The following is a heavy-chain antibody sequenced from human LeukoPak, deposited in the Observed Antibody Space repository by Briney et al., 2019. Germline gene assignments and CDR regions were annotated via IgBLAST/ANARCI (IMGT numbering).Heavy chain of an antibody. CDR1: GFTFSSYS. V-gene: IGHV3-21*01. CDR2: ISSSSSYI. CDR3: ARAPWGVGATPDY. Sequence: QPGGSLRLSCAASGFTFSSYSMNWVRQAPGKGLEWVSSISSSSSYIYYADSVKGRFTISRDNAKNSLYLQMNSLRAEDTAVYYCARAPWGVGATPDYWGQGTLVTVSS. D-gene: IGHD1-26*01. J-gene: IGHJ4*02.